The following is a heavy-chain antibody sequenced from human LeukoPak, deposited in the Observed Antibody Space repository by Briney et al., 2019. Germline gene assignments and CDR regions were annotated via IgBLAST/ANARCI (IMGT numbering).Heavy chain of an antibody. D-gene: IGHD6-6*01. CDR1: GGSFSGYY. CDR3: ARGGASSKFFDA. V-gene: IGHV4-34*01. CDR2: INHSGST. J-gene: IGHJ4*02. Sequence: KPSETLSLTCAVYGGSFSGYYWSWIRQPPGKGLEWIGEINHSGSTNYNPSLKSRATISVDTSKNQYSLNLSSVTPADTAVYYCARGGASSKFFDAWGQGTLVTVSS.